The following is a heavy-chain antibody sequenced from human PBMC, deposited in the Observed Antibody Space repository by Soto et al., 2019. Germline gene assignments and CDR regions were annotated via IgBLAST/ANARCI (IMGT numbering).Heavy chain of an antibody. V-gene: IGHV3-11*01. D-gene: IGHD3-10*01. J-gene: IGHJ4*02. CDR2: ISGDATTT. CDR3: ASDPYYYASGF. Sequence: GWSLRLSCAASGFRFIDHYMTWIRQAPGKGLEWVSKISGDATTTYYADSVKGRFTVSRDNAKNSVYLQMNSLRVEDTAVYYCASDPYYYASGFWGQGTLVTVSS. CDR1: GFRFIDHY.